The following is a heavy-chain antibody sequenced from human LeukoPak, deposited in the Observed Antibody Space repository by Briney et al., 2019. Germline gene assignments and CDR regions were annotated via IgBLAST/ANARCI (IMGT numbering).Heavy chain of an antibody. CDR1: GFTFSSYG. J-gene: IGHJ4*02. Sequence: GGSLRLSCAASGFTFSSYGMHWVRQAPGKGLDWVAFIRYDGRNKYYADSVKGRFTISRDNSKNTLYLQMNSLRAEGTAVYYCAKEGLWFGEFDFDYWGQGTLVTVSS. CDR2: IRYDGRNK. V-gene: IGHV3-30*02. D-gene: IGHD3-10*01. CDR3: AKEGLWFGEFDFDY.